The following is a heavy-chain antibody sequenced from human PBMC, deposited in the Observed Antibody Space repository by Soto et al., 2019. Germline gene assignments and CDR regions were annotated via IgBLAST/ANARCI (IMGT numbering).Heavy chain of an antibody. V-gene: IGHV1-2*02. CDR3: ARGAKQTPTYSNSWFVPDY. J-gene: IGHJ4*02. CDR1: GYTFTGYY. D-gene: IGHD6-19*01. CDR2: VNPNSGVT. Sequence: QVQLVQSGSEVKKSGASVKVSCKASGYTFTGYYIHWVRQAPGQGLEWMGWVNPNSGVTNYAQKFQGRVTMTRDTSITTAYMELSRLRSDDTAVYYCARGAKQTPTYSNSWFVPDYWGQGTLVTVSS.